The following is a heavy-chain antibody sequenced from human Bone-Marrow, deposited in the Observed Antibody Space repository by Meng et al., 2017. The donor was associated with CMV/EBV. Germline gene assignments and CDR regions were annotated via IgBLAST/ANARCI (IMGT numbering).Heavy chain of an antibody. D-gene: IGHD3-3*01. CDR2: INHSGST. Sequence: SETLSLTFAVYGGSFSGYYWSWIRQPPGKGLEWIGEINHSGSTNYNPSLKSRVTISVDTSKTQFSLKLSSVTAADTAVYYCARGPPLRFLEWLPYYYGMDVWGQGTTVTVSS. CDR3: ARGPPLRFLEWLPYYYGMDV. CDR1: GGSFSGYY. J-gene: IGHJ6*02. V-gene: IGHV4-34*01.